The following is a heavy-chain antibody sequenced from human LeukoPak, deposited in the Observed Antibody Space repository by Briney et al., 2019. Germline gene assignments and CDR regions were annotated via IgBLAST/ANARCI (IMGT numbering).Heavy chain of an antibody. CDR2: ISGSGGST. J-gene: IGHJ4*02. D-gene: IGHD3-16*01. V-gene: IGHV3-23*01. Sequence: TGGSLRLSCAASGFTFSSYGMSWVRQAPGKGLEWVSAISGSGGSTYYADSVKGRFTISRDNSKNTLYLQMNSLRAEDTAVYYCAKDLMYSPSGGSIDYWGQGTLVTVSS. CDR3: AKDLMYSPSGGSIDY. CDR1: GFTFSSYG.